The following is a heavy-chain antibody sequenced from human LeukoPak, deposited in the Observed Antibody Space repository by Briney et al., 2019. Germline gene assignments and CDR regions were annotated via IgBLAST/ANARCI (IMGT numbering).Heavy chain of an antibody. Sequence: GGSLRLSCAASGFTFSTYWMHWVRQAPGKGLVWVSRINTDGSRTDSVEGRFAISRDNAKNTLYLQMNSLRAEDTAVYYCARVSRGNYYFDYWGPGTLVTVSS. V-gene: IGHV3-74*01. J-gene: IGHJ4*02. CDR3: ARVSRGNYYFDY. CDR1: GFTFSTYW. CDR2: INTDGSR.